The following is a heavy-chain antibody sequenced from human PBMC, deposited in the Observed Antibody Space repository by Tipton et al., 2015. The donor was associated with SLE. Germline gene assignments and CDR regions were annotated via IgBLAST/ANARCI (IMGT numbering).Heavy chain of an antibody. V-gene: IGHV4-39*07. Sequence: TLSLTCTVSGGSIRSYYWGWIRQPPGEGLEWIGSFYYSGSTYYNPSLKSRVTISVDTSKSQFSLKLSSVTAADTAVYYCARSLSRKWTLDRWGQGTLVTVSS. CDR3: ARSLSRKWTLDR. J-gene: IGHJ5*02. CDR2: FYYSGST. CDR1: GGSIRSYY. D-gene: IGHD1-26*01.